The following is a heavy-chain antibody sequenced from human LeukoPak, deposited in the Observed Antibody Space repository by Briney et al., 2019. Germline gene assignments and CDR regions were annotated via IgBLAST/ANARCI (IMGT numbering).Heavy chain of an antibody. D-gene: IGHD6-13*01. CDR3: TRAAMHSSSWYVLRGYYYYYMDV. V-gene: IGHV3-49*04. Sequence: GGSLRLSCTASGFTFGDYAMSWVRQAPGKGLEWVGFIRSKAYGGTTEYAASVKGRFTISRDDSKSIAYLQMNSLKTEDTAVYYCTRAAMHSSSWYVLRGYYYYYMDVWGKGTTVTISS. J-gene: IGHJ6*03. CDR2: IRSKAYGGTT. CDR1: GFTFGDYA.